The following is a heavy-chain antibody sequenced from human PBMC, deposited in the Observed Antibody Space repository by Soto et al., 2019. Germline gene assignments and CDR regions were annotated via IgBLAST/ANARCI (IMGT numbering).Heavy chain of an antibody. CDR2: IIPIFGTA. J-gene: IGHJ6*02. V-gene: IGHV1-69*13. Sequence: SVKVSCKASGGTFSSYAISWVRQAPGQGLEWMGGIIPIFGTANYAQKFQGRVTITADESTSTAYMELSSLRSGDTAVYYCAREIPHGGNAKYLYYGMDVWGQ. D-gene: IGHD2-15*01. CDR1: GGTFSSYA. CDR3: AREIPHGGNAKYLYYGMDV.